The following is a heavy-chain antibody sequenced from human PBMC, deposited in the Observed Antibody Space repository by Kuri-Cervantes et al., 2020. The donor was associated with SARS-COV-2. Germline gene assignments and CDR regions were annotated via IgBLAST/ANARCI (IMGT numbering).Heavy chain of an antibody. CDR1: GFPVASNY. J-gene: IGHJ6*02. D-gene: IGHD2-15*01. V-gene: IGHV3-66*01. CDR2: IYSGGST. CDR3: ARDLICSTCDTPDYYGMDV. Sequence: GGSLRLPCAASGFPVASNYINWVRQAPEKGLEWASSIYSGGSTHYAESLKGRFTISRDTSKNTVYLQMNSLRGEDTGVYYCARDLICSTCDTPDYYGMDVWGQGTTVTVSS.